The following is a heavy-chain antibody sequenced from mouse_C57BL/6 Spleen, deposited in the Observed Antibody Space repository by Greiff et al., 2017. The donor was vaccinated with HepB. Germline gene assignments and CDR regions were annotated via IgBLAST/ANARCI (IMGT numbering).Heavy chain of an antibody. J-gene: IGHJ2*01. CDR2: IYPGDGDT. CDR1: GYAFSSSW. Sequence: VQLQQSGPELVKPGASVKISCKASGYAFSSSWMNWVKQRPGKGLEWIGRIYPGDGDTNYNGKFKGKATLTADKSSSTAYMQLSSLTSEDSAVYFCARESYGTFDYWGQGTTLTVSS. CDR3: ARESYGTFDY. V-gene: IGHV1-82*01. D-gene: IGHD1-1*02.